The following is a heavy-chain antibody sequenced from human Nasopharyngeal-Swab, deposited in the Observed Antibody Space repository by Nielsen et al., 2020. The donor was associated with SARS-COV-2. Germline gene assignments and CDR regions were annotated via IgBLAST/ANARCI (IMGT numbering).Heavy chain of an antibody. D-gene: IGHD3-9*01. CDR2: IKKKTDGGTT. Sequence: GESLKISCAASGFTFSNAWMSWVRQAPGRGLEWVGRIKKKTDGGTTDYAAPVKGRFTISRDDSKNMLYLQMNSLRAEDTAVYYCAKPMTGYYLDAFDIWGQGTMVTVSS. V-gene: IGHV3-15*01. CDR3: AKPMTGYYLDAFDI. CDR1: GFTFSNAW. J-gene: IGHJ3*02.